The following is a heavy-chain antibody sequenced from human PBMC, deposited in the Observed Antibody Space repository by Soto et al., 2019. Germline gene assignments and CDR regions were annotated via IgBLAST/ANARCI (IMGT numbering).Heavy chain of an antibody. CDR1: GGSFSGYY. CDR2: ITHSGRT. D-gene: IGHD6-13*01. V-gene: IGHV4-34*01. J-gene: IGHJ4*02. Sequence: QVQLQQWGAGLLKPSETLSLTCAVYGGSFSGYYWSWIRQPPGKGLEWIGEITHSGRTNYNPSLKSRVTISEVTSKNQVSLKLSSVTAADTALYYCARLYGSRGPFDYWGQGTLVTVSS. CDR3: ARLYGSRGPFDY.